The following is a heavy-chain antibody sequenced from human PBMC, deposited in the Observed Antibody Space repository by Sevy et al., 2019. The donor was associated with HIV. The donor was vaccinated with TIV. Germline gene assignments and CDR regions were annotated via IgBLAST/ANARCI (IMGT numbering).Heavy chain of an antibody. D-gene: IGHD6-13*01. J-gene: IGHJ4*02. Sequence: GGSLRLSCAASGFTFSNYAMSWVRQAPGKGLEWVSAIIGSGGSTNYADSVKGRFNISRENSKNTLYLQMNSLRAEDTAVYYCGNEKYSSSWVYWGQGTLVTVSS. V-gene: IGHV3-23*01. CDR1: GFTFSNYA. CDR3: GNEKYSSSWVY. CDR2: IIGSGGST.